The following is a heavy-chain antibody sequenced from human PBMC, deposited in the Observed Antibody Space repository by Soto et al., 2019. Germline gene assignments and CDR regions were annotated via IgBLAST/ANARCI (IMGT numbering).Heavy chain of an antibody. CDR2: IWYDGSSQ. Sequence: GGSLRLSCAASEFTFSSYGMHWLRQAPGKGLEWVAVIWYDGSSQFYAESVKGRFTISRDNFENVLYLQMNNLRAEDSALYYCARRSDDFWAGYYDLWGQGXLVTVYS. CDR3: ARRSDDFWAGYYDL. J-gene: IGHJ4*01. D-gene: IGHD3-3*01. CDR1: EFTFSSYG. V-gene: IGHV3-33*01.